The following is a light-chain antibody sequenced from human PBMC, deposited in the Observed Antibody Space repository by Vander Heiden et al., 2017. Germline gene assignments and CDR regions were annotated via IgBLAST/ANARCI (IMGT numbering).Light chain of an antibody. CDR3: QVWDSSSDHWV. Sequence: SYVLTQAPSVSVAPGQTAGITCGGNNIGTKSVNWYQQKPGQAPVLVVYDDSDRPSGIPERFSGSNSGNTATLTISRVEAGDEADYYCQVWDSSSDHWVFSGGTKLSVL. CDR1: NIGTKS. CDR2: DDS. J-gene: IGLJ3*02. V-gene: IGLV3-21*02.